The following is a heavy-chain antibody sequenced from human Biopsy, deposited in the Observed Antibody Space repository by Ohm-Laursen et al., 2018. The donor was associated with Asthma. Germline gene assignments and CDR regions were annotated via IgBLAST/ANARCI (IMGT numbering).Heavy chain of an antibody. Sequence: SLRLSCAASGFSFSDYYMTWMRQAPGKGLEWVSSISSSGSTTYPAESVKGRLTISRDNAQKSLFLQMGSLRAEDTAVYYCARGDSSNWSHYYFDYWGQGTLVTVSS. CDR3: ARGDSSNWSHYYFDY. CDR1: GFSFSDYY. J-gene: IGHJ4*02. CDR2: ISSSGSTT. D-gene: IGHD3-22*01. V-gene: IGHV3-11*01.